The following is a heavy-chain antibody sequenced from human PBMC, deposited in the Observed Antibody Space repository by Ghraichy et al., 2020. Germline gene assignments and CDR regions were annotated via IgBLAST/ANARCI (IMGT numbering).Heavy chain of an antibody. CDR3: ARELGYCSGVSCYSDYYYYYMDF. CDR2: TYYRSKWYN. V-gene: IGHV6-1*01. D-gene: IGHD2-15*01. Sequence: SQTLSLTCAISGDSVSSNSAAWNWIRQSPSRGLEWLGRTYYRSKWYNDYAVSVKSRITINPDTSKNQFSLQLNSVTPEDTAVYYCARELGYCSGVSCYSDYYYYYMDFWGNGTTVTVSS. CDR1: GDSVSSNSAA. J-gene: IGHJ6*03.